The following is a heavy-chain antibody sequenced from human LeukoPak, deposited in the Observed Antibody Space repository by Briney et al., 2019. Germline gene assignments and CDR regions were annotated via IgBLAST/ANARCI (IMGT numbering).Heavy chain of an antibody. CDR1: GFTFSSYG. Sequence: GGSLRLSCAASGFTFSSYGMSWVRQAPGKGLEWVSGISGSGGSTYYADSVKGRFTISRDNAKNTLYLQMNSLRAEDTAVYYCAKDGGGYYTWAFDYWGQGTLATVSS. J-gene: IGHJ4*02. CDR2: ISGSGGST. D-gene: IGHD3-22*01. CDR3: AKDGGGYYTWAFDY. V-gene: IGHV3-23*01.